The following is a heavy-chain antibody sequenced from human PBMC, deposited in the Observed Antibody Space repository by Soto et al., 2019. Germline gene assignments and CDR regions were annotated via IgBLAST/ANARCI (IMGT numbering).Heavy chain of an antibody. D-gene: IGHD2-8*02. Sequence: EVQLVESGGDLVQPGGSLRLSCAASGFTFKDYSMTWMRQAPGRGPEWVANIKRDGLEKYYAESVRGRFVISRDDAKNSLYLKLNSLRVEDTAVYYCARHTWWHFDWGQGTLVTVSS. CDR2: IKRDGLEK. J-gene: IGHJ4*02. CDR3: ARHTWWHFD. V-gene: IGHV3-7*04. CDR1: GFTFKDYS.